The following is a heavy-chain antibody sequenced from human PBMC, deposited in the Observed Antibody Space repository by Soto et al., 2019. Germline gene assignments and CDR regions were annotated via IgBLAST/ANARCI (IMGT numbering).Heavy chain of an antibody. CDR1: GFTFNNYA. Sequence: EVLLLESGGGLVQPGGSLKLSCAASGFTFNNYAMTWVPQTPGKGLEWVSAISGGGGSTYYADSVKGRFTISRDNSKNALYLQMNSLRVEDTSIYYCAKDYNGNRNFDYWGQGTLVTVSS. CDR3: AKDYNGNRNFDY. CDR2: ISGGGGST. D-gene: IGHD1-20*01. V-gene: IGHV3-23*01. J-gene: IGHJ4*02.